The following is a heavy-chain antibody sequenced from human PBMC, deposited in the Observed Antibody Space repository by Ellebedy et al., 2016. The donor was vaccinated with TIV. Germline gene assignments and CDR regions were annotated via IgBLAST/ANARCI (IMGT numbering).Heavy chain of an antibody. CDR3: VRRGSYGDYAVQVNSWFDP. J-gene: IGHJ5*02. CDR2: IYQDGSDQ. Sequence: PGGSLRLFCAASGFSFRSYWMSWVRQAPGKGLEWVANIYQDGSDQNYVDSVKGRFTISRDNANNLLFLQMNSLRAEDTAVYYCVRRGSYGDYAVQVNSWFDPWGRGTLVTVSS. CDR1: GFSFRSYW. V-gene: IGHV3-7*01. D-gene: IGHD4-17*01.